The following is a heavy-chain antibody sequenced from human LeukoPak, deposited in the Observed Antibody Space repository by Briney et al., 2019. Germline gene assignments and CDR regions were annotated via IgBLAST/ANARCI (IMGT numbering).Heavy chain of an antibody. CDR1: GGSFSGYY. D-gene: IGHD6-6*01. CDR3: ARVRGIAARRGGYFDY. CDR2: INHSGST. J-gene: IGHJ4*02. V-gene: IGHV4-34*01. Sequence: SETLSLTCAVYGGSFSGYYWSWIRQPPGKGLEWIGEINHSGSTNYNPSLKSRVTISVDTSKNQFSLKLSSVTAADTAVYYCARVRGIAARRGGYFDYWGQGTLVTVSS.